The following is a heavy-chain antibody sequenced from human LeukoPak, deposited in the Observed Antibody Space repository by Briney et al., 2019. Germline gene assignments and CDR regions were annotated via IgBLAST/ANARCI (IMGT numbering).Heavy chain of an antibody. CDR2: IYSGGST. Sequence: GGSLRLSCAASGLTVSSNYMSWVRQAPGKGLELVSVIYSGGSTYHADSVRGRFTTSRDNAKNSLYLQMNSLRVEDTAVYYCARPMNEYDSSGFFHYWGQGTLVTVSS. J-gene: IGHJ4*02. CDR3: ARPMNEYDSSGFFHY. V-gene: IGHV3-66*04. D-gene: IGHD3-22*01. CDR1: GLTVSSNY.